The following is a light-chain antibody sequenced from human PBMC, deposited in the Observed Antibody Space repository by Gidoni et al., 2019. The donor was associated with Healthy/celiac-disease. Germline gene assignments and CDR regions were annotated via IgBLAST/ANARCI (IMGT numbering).Light chain of an antibody. V-gene: IGKV1-5*01. CDR3: QQYNSYSRT. J-gene: IGKJ1*01. Sequence: IQMTPSPSTLSASVGDRVTITCRASQSISSWLAWYQQKPGKAPKLLIYDASSLESGVPSRFSGSGSGTEFTLTISSLQLDDFATYYCQQYNSYSRTFGQXTKVEIK. CDR2: DAS. CDR1: QSISSW.